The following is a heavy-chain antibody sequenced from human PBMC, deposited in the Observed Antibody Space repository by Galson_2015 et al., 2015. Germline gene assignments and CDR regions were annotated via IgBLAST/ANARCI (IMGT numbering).Heavy chain of an antibody. CDR2: ISSGGGNT. V-gene: IGHV3-23*01. J-gene: IGHJ4*02. Sequence: SLRLSCAASGFTFSDYAMSWVRQAPGKGLEWVSGISSGGGNTYYADSVKGRVTISRDNSKNTLYLQKNSLGAEDTAIYYCAKGGRGGPFDYWGQGTLVTVSS. CDR3: AKGGRGGPFDY. CDR1: GFTFSDYA. D-gene: IGHD1-26*01.